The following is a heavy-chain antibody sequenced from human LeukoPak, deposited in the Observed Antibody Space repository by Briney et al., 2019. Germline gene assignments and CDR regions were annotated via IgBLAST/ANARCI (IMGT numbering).Heavy chain of an antibody. D-gene: IGHD6-19*01. CDR3: ARGGGGIAVAGRDFDY. CDR1: GYTFTSYD. J-gene: IGHJ4*02. V-gene: IGHV1-8*01. CDR2: MNPNSGNT. Sequence: ASVKVSCTASGYTFTSYDINWVRQAPGQGLEWMGWMNPNSGNTGYAQKFQGRVTMTRNTSISTAYMELSSLRSEDTAVYYCARGGGGIAVAGRDFDYWGQGTLVTVSS.